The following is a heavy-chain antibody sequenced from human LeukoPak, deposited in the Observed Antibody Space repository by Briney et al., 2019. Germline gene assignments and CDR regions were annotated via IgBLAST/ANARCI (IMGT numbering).Heavy chain of an antibody. V-gene: IGHV3-74*01. D-gene: IGHD6-13*01. Sequence: GGSLRLSCAASGFTFSSYWMHWVRQAPGKGLVWVTRINSDGSSTSYADSVKGRFTISRDNAKNTLYLQMNSLRAEDTAVYYCARRTVVGTLDYWGQGTLVTVSS. CDR3: ARRTVVGTLDY. CDR1: GFTFSSYW. CDR2: INSDGSST. J-gene: IGHJ4*02.